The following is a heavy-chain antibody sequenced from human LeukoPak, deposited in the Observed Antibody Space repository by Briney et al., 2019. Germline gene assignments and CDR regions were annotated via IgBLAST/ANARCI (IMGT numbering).Heavy chain of an antibody. CDR1: GFTFSSYS. CDR3: ARSGGFDP. J-gene: IGHJ5*02. Sequence: GGSLRLSCAASGFTFSSYSMNWVRQAPGKGLEWVSYISSSSTIYYADSVKGRFTISRDNAKNSLYLQMNSLRAEDTAVYYCARSGGFDPWGQGTLVTVSS. D-gene: IGHD4-17*01. V-gene: IGHV3-48*01. CDR2: ISSSSTI.